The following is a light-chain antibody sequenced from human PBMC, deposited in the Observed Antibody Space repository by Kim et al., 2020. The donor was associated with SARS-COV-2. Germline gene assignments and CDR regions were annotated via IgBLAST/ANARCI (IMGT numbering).Light chain of an antibody. CDR1: PSEGGGSHF. Sequence: GQASTMSCAGPPSEGGGSHFVSWYQQHPGRAPRLIIYDYTKRPSGVSDRFSGSRSGNTASLTISGLQTEDEADYYCSSYSMSSTRLFGGGTQVSVL. CDR2: DYT. J-gene: IGLJ3*02. CDR3: SSYSMSSTRL. V-gene: IGLV2-14*03.